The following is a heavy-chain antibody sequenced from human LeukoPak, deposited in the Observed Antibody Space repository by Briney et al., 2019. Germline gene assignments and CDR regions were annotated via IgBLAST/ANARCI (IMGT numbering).Heavy chain of an antibody. V-gene: IGHV3-64*01. CDR3: ARRSAAQLALVDV. CDR2: ISYNGGST. Sequence: GGSLRLSCAASGFTFSNYAMHWVRQAPGKGLEYVSAISYNGGSTYYANSVKGRFTISRDNSKNTLYLQMGSLIAEDMAVYYCARRSAAQLALVDVWGKGTTVTISS. D-gene: IGHD5-18*01. CDR1: GFTFSNYA. J-gene: IGHJ6*04.